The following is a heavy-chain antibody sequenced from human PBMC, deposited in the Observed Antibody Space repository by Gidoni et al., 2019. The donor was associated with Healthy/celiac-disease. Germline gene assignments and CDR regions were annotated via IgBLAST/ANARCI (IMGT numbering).Heavy chain of an antibody. Sequence: APGKGLEWVGRIKSNDDGGTTDYAAHVKGRFTISREDSKNTMYLQMNSLKTEDTAVYYCTTDPTTRVVTWGGAFDIWGQGTMVTVSS. CDR2: IKSNDDGGTT. D-gene: IGHD2-15*01. J-gene: IGHJ3*02. V-gene: IGHV3-15*01. CDR3: TTDPTTRVVTWGGAFDI.